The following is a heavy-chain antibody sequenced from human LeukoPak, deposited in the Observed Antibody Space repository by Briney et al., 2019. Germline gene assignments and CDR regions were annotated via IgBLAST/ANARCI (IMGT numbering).Heavy chain of an antibody. CDR2: IRYDGSNK. J-gene: IGHJ4*02. CDR1: GFTFSSYG. CDR3: AKASSNYYYSSGDYFDY. V-gene: IGHV3-30*02. D-gene: IGHD3-22*01. Sequence: PGGSLRLSCAASGFTFSSYGMHWVRQAPGKGLEWVAFIRYDGSNKYYEDSVKGRFTISRDNSKNTLYLQMNSLRAEDTAVYYCAKASSNYYYSSGDYFDYWGQGTLVTVSS.